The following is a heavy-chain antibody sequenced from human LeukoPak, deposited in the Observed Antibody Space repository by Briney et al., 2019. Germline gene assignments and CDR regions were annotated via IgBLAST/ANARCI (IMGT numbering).Heavy chain of an antibody. CDR3: ARDGGEAHGAMPLYV. J-gene: IGHJ6*02. Sequence: KPSETLSLTCTVSGGSISSGGYYWSWIRQHPGKGLEWIGYIYYSGSTYYNPSLKSRVTISVDTSKNQFSLKLSSVTAADSAVYYCARDGGEAHGAMPLYVWGQGTTVTVSS. D-gene: IGHD2-2*01. CDR2: IYYSGST. CDR1: GGSISSGGYY. V-gene: IGHV4-31*03.